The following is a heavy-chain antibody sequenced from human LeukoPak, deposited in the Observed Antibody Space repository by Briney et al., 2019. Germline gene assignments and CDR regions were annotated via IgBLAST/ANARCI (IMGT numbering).Heavy chain of an antibody. Sequence: GGSLRLSCAASGFTFSSYWMHWVRQAPGKGLEWVSAISGSGGSTYYADSVKGRFTISRDNSKNTLYLQMNSLRAEDTAVYYCAKDRRREGATDYWGQGTLVIVSS. CDR2: ISGSGGST. CDR1: GFTFSSYW. CDR3: AKDRRREGATDY. D-gene: IGHD1-26*01. V-gene: IGHV3-23*01. J-gene: IGHJ4*02.